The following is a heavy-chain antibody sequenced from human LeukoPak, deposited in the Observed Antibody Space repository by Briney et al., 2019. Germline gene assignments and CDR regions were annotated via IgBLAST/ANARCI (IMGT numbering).Heavy chain of an antibody. J-gene: IGHJ4*02. CDR1: GFTFSCYG. D-gene: IGHD6-13*01. V-gene: IGHV3-33*01. Sequence: GGSLRLSCAASGFTFSCYGMHWVRQAPGKGLEWVAVIWYDGSNKYYADSVKGRFTISRDNSKNTLYLQMNSLRAEDTAVYYCARGSCSWYFRGDDYWGQGTQVTVSS. CDR3: ARGSCSWYFRGDDY. CDR2: IWYDGSNK.